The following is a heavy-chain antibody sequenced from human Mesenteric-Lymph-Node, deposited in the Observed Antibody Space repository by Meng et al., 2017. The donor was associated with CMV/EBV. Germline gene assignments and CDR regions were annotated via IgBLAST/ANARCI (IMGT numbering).Heavy chain of an antibody. D-gene: IGHD2-15*01. Sequence: SETLSLTCTVSGGSISTTDHYWGRIRQSPGKGLEWIGTIYYSRSTYYNPSLKSRVNISIDTYKNQFSLKLTSVTAADTAVYFYASLKDFVVGPSSVYGGYYFDYWGQGILVTVSS. CDR1: GGSISTTDHY. CDR3: ASLKDFVVGPSSVYGGYYFDY. J-gene: IGHJ4*02. CDR2: IYYSRST. V-gene: IGHV4-39*07.